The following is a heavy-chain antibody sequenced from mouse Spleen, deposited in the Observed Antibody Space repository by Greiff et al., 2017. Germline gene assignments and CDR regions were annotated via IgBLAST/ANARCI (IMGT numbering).Heavy chain of an antibody. CDR1: GFSLTSYG. J-gene: IGHJ4*01. CDR2: IWGGGST. Sequence: VQVVESGPGLVAPSQSLSITCTISGFSLTSYGVHWVRQSPGKGLEWLGVIWGGGSTNYNSALKPRLSTCNVNTKCQVFIKMKSLQTDDTAMYNCASEGSYYAIDFWGQGTSVTVSS. V-gene: IGHV2-6*01. CDR3: ASEGSYYAIDF.